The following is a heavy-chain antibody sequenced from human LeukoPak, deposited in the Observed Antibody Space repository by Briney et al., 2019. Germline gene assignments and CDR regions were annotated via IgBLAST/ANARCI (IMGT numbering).Heavy chain of an antibody. V-gene: IGHV3-21*01. J-gene: IGHJ5*01. Sequence: GGSLRLSCAASGFTFSNYSMNWVRQAPGKGLEWVSSISSSRSYIYYADSVKGRFTISRDNAKNTLNLQVNSLRAEDTAVYYCARTEGTVAYDSWGQGTLVTVSS. CDR1: GFTFSNYS. CDR3: ARTEGTVAYDS. D-gene: IGHD4-23*01. CDR2: ISSSRSYI.